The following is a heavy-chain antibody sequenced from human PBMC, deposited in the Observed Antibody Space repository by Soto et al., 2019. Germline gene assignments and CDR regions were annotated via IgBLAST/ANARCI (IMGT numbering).Heavy chain of an antibody. D-gene: IGHD6-13*01. Sequence: GASVKVSCKASGYTFTSYAIHWVRQAPGQRLEWMGWINAGNGNTKYSQKFQGRVTVTADESTSTAYMELRSLRSDDTAVYYCARPPRSSWSPPGGQEPLV. CDR2: INAGNGNT. CDR3: ARPPRSSWSPP. V-gene: IGHV1-3*01. J-gene: IGHJ5*02. CDR1: GYTFTSYA.